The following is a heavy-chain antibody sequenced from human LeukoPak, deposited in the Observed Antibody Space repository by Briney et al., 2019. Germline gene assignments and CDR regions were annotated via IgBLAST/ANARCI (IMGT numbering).Heavy chain of an antibody. CDR1: GGSISSYY. V-gene: IGHV4-59*01. D-gene: IGHD6-13*01. CDR3: ARVYLPYSSSWYVWFDP. CDR2: IYYSGST. J-gene: IGHJ5*02. Sequence: SETLSLTCTVSGGSISSYYWSRIRQPPGKGLEWIGYIYYSGSTNYNPSLKSRVTISVDTSKNQFSLKLSSVTAADTAVYYCARVYLPYSSSWYVWFDPWGQGTLVTVSS.